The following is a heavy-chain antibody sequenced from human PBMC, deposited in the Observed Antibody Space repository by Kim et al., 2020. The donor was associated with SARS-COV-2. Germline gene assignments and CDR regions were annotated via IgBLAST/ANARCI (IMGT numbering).Heavy chain of an antibody. V-gene: IGHV3-30*04. Sequence: GGSLRLSCAASGFTFSSYAMHWVRQAPGKGLEWVAVISYDGSNKYYADSVKGRFTISRDNSKNTLYLQMNSLRAEDTAVYYCARGDEEWLYYYYGMDVWGQGTTVTVSS. CDR2: ISYDGSNK. J-gene: IGHJ6*02. D-gene: IGHD3-3*01. CDR3: ARGDEEWLYYYYGMDV. CDR1: GFTFSSYA.